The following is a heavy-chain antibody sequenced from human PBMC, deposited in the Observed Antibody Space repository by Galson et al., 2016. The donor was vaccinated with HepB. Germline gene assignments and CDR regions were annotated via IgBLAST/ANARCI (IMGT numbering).Heavy chain of an antibody. V-gene: IGHV3-49*03. Sequence: SLRPSCAASGFTFSDHAMSWFRQAPGKGLEWVGFISSNAYGGTTEFAASVKDRFTISRDDSKSIAYLQMNSLKIEDTAVYYCTDGGGIAAAARGLNHWGQGTLVTVSS. D-gene: IGHD6-13*01. CDR3: TDGGGIAAAARGLNH. CDR1: GFTFSDHA. J-gene: IGHJ5*02. CDR2: ISSNAYGGTT.